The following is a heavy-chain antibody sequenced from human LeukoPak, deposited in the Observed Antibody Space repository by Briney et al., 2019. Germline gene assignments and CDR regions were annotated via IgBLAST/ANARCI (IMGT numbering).Heavy chain of an antibody. J-gene: IGHJ4*02. CDR2: INPNSGGT. V-gene: IGHV1-2*02. CDR3: ARSRDGYYEHFDY. D-gene: IGHD5-24*01. Sequence: ASVKVSCEASGYTFTGYYMHWVRQAPGQGLEWMGWINPNSGGTNYAQKFQGRFTMTRDTSISTAYMELSRLRSDDTAVYYCARSRDGYYEHFDYWGQGTLVTVSS. CDR1: GYTFTGYY.